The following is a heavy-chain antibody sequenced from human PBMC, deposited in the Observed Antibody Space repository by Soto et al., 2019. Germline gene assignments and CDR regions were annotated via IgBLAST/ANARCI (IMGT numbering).Heavy chain of an antibody. D-gene: IGHD3-9*01. CDR3: ARERRRPYYDILTGYFPSDY. CDR2: ISGNNGNT. Sequence: QVQLVQSGAEVKKPGASVKVSCKASGYTFSTYDISWVRQAPGQGLEWMGWISGNNGNTNYAQNVQDRVTMTTDTSTNTAYMELRSLRSDDTAVYYCARERRRPYYDILTGYFPSDYWGQGTLVTVSS. V-gene: IGHV1-18*01. CDR1: GYTFSTYD. J-gene: IGHJ4*02.